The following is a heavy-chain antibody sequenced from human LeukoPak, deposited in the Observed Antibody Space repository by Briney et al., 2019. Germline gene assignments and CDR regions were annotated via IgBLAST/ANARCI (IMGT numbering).Heavy chain of an antibody. D-gene: IGHD1-1*01. J-gene: IGHJ4*02. CDR3: TNWNAARFDF. CDR1: GFTFNNAW. V-gene: IGHV3-15*01. CDR2: ILSLTNGGTT. Sequence: GGSLRLSCAASGFTFNNAWMNWVRQAPGRGLEWVGRILSLTNGGTTDYAAPVKGRFTISRDDSKNTVYLQMSSLKTEDTAVYYCTNWNAARFDFWGQGTLVTVSS.